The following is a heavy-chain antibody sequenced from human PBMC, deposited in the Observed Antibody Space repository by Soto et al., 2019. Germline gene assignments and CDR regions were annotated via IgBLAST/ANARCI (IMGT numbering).Heavy chain of an antibody. CDR3: ARRVAEAGPSYWFDP. Sequence: QVQLVQSGAEVKKPGASVKVSCKASGYTFTSYGISWVRQAPGQGLEWMGWISAYNGNTNYAQKLQGRVSMTTDTSTSTAYMELRSMRSDDTAVYYCARRVAEAGPSYWFDPWGQGTLVTVSS. D-gene: IGHD6-13*01. CDR2: ISAYNGNT. V-gene: IGHV1-18*04. CDR1: GYTFTSYG. J-gene: IGHJ5*02.